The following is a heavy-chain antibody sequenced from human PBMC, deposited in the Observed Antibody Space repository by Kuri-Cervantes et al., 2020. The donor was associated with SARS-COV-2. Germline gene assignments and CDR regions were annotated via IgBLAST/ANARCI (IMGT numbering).Heavy chain of an antibody. CDR3: ATSCVLPAGAGPIFGVVIDGCNWFDP. CDR2: INPSGGST. Sequence: ASVKVSCKASGYTFTSYYMHWVRQAPGQGLEWMGIINPSGGSTSYAQKFQGRVTMTTDTSTSTAYMELRSLRSDDTAVYYCATSCVLPAGAGPIFGVVIDGCNWFDPWGQGTLVTVSS. CDR1: GYTFTSYY. V-gene: IGHV1-46*01. J-gene: IGHJ5*02. D-gene: IGHD3-3*01.